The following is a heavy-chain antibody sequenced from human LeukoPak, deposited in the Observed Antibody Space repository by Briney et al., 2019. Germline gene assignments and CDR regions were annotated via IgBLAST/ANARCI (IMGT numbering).Heavy chain of an antibody. Sequence: SETLSLTCTVSGGSMSSYYWSWIRQPPGKGLEWIGYIYYSGSTYYNPSLKSRVTISVDTSKNQFSLKLSSVTAADTAVYYCARLDTAMVPYYFDYWGQGTLVTVSS. CDR1: GGSMSSYY. CDR3: ARLDTAMVPYYFDY. CDR2: IYYSGST. J-gene: IGHJ4*02. V-gene: IGHV4-59*04. D-gene: IGHD5-18*01.